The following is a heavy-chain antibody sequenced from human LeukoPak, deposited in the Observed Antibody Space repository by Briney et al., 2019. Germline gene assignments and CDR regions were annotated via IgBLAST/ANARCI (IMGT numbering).Heavy chain of an antibody. Sequence: GGSLRLSCAASGFTFSDYYMSWIRQAPGKGLGWVSYISSSGSTIYYADSVKGRFTISRDNAKNSLYLQMNSLRAEDTAVYYCARDRREGLGATGGSGVADYWGQGTLVTVSS. V-gene: IGHV3-11*04. D-gene: IGHD1-26*01. CDR2: ISSSGSTI. CDR3: ARDRREGLGATGGSGVADY. CDR1: GFTFSDYY. J-gene: IGHJ4*02.